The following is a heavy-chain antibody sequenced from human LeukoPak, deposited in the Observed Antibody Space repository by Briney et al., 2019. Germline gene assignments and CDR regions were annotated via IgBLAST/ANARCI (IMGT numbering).Heavy chain of an antibody. CDR1: GFTVSSNY. V-gene: IGHV3-53*01. Sequence: GGSLRLSCAASGFTVSSNYMSWVRQAPGKGLEWVSVIYSGGSTYYADSVKGRFTISRDNSKNTPYLQMNSLRAEDTAVYYCARDRKDRNYYGSSGQGFVDIWGQGTMVTVSS. CDR2: IYSGGST. J-gene: IGHJ3*02. CDR3: ARDRKDRNYYGSSGQGFVDI. D-gene: IGHD3-22*01.